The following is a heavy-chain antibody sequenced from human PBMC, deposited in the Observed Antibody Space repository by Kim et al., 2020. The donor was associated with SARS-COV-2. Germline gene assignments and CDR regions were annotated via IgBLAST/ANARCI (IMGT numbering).Heavy chain of an antibody. Sequence: GGSLRLSCAASGFTFDDYAMHWVRQAPGKGLEWVSGISWNSGSIGYADSVKGRFTISRDNAKNSLYLQMNSLRAEDTALYYCAKGWIQLWLSPNYFDYWGQGTLVTVSA. V-gene: IGHV3-9*01. J-gene: IGHJ4*02. CDR2: ISWNSGSI. CDR1: GFTFDDYA. CDR3: AKGWIQLWLSPNYFDY. D-gene: IGHD5-18*01.